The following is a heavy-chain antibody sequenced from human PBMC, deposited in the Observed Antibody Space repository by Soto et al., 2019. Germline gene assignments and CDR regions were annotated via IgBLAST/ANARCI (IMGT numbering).Heavy chain of an antibody. CDR2: ISGSGSIT. Sequence: EVPLLASGGGLVQPGGSLRLSWAASGVTFDSSAMCWVRQAPGKGLAWVSYISGSGSITYYADSVKGRFNISRDNPKESVNRQMDSLRAKDTAIYYCVKVRAVALPYGGFDNTGRGTMVAVSS. J-gene: IGHJ3*02. V-gene: IGHV3-23*01. CDR3: VKVRAVALPYGGFDN. CDR1: GVTFDSSA. D-gene: IGHD3-10*01.